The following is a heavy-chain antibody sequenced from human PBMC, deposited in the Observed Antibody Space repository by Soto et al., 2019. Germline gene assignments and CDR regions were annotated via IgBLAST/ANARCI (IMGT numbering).Heavy chain of an antibody. CDR3: AKVGSSGVGDY. V-gene: IGHV3-30*05. J-gene: IGHJ4*02. Sequence: QVQLVESGGGVFQPGRSLRLSCTAAGFTFITYGMHWVRQAPGKGLEWVAVISYDGTNKYYADSVKGRFTISRDNSKNTLYLHMNSLRVDDTAVYYCAKVGSSGVGDYWGQGTLVTVSS. CDR2: ISYDGTNK. CDR1: GFTFITYG. D-gene: IGHD6-19*01.